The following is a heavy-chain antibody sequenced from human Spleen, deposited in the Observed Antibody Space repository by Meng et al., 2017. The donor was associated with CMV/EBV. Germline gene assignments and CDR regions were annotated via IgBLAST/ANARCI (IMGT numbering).Heavy chain of an antibody. J-gene: IGHJ4*02. V-gene: IGHV3-7*01. CDR1: FSFRTYW. CDR2: IKQDESEK. Sequence: FSFRTYWMAWVRQAPAKGLEWVANIKQDESEKTYVDSVKGRFTISRDNAKSSLYLQMKSLRAEDMAVYYCARLGISSHWYRGYFFDYWGQGSLVTVSS. CDR3: ARLGISSHWYRGYFFDY. D-gene: IGHD3-9*01.